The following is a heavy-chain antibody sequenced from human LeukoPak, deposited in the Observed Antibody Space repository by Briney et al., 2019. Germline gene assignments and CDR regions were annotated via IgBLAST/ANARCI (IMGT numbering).Heavy chain of an antibody. D-gene: IGHD4-17*01. CDR3: ARGRYGDYPF. CDR1: GGSFSGYY. CDR2: INHSGST. J-gene: IGHJ4*02. V-gene: IGHV4-34*01. Sequence: SETLSLTCAVYGGSFSGYYWSWIRQPPGKGLEWIGEINHSGSTNYNPSLKSRVTISVDTSKNQLSLKLSSVTAADTAVYYCARGRYGDYPFWGQGTLVTVSS.